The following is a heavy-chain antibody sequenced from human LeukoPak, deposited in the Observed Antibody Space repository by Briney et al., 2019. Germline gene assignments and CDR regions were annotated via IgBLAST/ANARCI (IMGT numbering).Heavy chain of an antibody. CDR2: INPSGGST. J-gene: IGHJ3*02. V-gene: IGHV1-46*01. D-gene: IGHD2-21*01. Sequence: GASVKVSCKASGYTFTSYYMHWVRQAPGQGLEWMGIINPSGGSTSYAQKFQGRVTMTRDMSTSTVYMELSSLRSEDTAVYYCAGGDGSDDAFDIWGQGTMVTVSS. CDR3: AGGDGSDDAFDI. CDR1: GYTFTSYY.